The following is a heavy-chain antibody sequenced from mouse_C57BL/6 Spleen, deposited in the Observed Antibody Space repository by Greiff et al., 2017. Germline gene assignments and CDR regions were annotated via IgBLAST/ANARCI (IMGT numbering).Heavy chain of an antibody. J-gene: IGHJ2*01. CDR3: TRGGVGPYYFDY. CDR1: GYTFTDYE. CDR2: IDPETGGT. Sequence: VQLQQSGAELVRPGASVTLSCKASGYTFTDYEMHWVKQTPVHGLEWIGAIDPETGGTAYNQKFKGKAILTADKSSSTAYMELRSLTSEDSAVYYCTRGGVGPYYFDYWGQGTTLTVSS. V-gene: IGHV1-15*01. D-gene: IGHD4-1*01.